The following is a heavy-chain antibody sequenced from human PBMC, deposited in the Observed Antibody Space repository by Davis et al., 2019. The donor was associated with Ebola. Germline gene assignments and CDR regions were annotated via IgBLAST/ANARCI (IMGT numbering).Heavy chain of an antibody. Sequence: ASVKVSCKASGYTFTGYYMHWVRQAPGQGLEWMGWINPNSGGTNYAQKFQGRVTMTRDTSISTAYMELSRLRSDDTAVYYCARRRGSSWLHFDYWGQGTLVTVSS. D-gene: IGHD6-19*01. CDR3: ARRRGSSWLHFDY. CDR1: GYTFTGYY. J-gene: IGHJ4*02. V-gene: IGHV1-2*02. CDR2: INPNSGGT.